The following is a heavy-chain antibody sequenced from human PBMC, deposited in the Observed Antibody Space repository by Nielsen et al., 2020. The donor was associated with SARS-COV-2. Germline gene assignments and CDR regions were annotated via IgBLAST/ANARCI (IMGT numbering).Heavy chain of an antibody. D-gene: IGHD2-15*01. CDR1: GGTFSSYA. Sequence: ASVKVSCKASGGTFSSYAISWVRQAPGQGLEWMGWISAYNGNTNYAQKLQGRVTMTTDTSTSTAYMELRSLRSDDTAVYYCARVGYCSGGSCYYYYYGMDVWGQGTTVTVSS. V-gene: IGHV1-18*01. J-gene: IGHJ6*02. CDR2: ISAYNGNT. CDR3: ARVGYCSGGSCYYYYYGMDV.